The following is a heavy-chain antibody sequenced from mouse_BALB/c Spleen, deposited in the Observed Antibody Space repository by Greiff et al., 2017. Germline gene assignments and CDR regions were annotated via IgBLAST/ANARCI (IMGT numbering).Heavy chain of an antibody. CDR2: ISSGGSYT. CDR3: ARQETFDY. Sequence: DVKLVESGGGLVKPGGSLKLSCAASGFTFSSYAMSWVRQTPEKRLEWVATISSGGSYTYYPDSVKGRFTISRDNAKNTLYLQMSSLRSEDTAMYYCARQETFDYWGQGTTLTVSS. J-gene: IGHJ2*01. CDR1: GFTFSSYA. V-gene: IGHV5-9-3*01.